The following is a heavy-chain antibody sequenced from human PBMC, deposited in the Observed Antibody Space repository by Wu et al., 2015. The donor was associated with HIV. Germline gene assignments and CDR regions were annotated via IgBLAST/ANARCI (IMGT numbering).Heavy chain of an antibody. CDR2: LDPKSGNT. CDR3: ATVHYYKSSGYYLAYFDY. CDR1: GYTFTTYE. J-gene: IGHJ4*02. V-gene: IGHV1-8*01. Sequence: QVQLVQSGAELRKLGASVKVSCKASGYTFTTYEINWVRQTSGQGLEWMGWLDPKSGNTGYAQKFQGRVTMTTSTSINTAYMELSSLRSDDTALYFCATVHYYKSSGYYLAYFDYWGQGTQVTVSS. D-gene: IGHD3-22*01.